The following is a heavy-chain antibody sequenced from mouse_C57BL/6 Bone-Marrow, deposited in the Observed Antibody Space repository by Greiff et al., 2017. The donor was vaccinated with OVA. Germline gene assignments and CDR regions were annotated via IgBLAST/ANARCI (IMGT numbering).Heavy chain of an antibody. D-gene: IGHD1-1*01. Sequence: EVQRVESGGGLVQPGGSLKLSCAASGFTFSDYYMYWVRQTPEQRLEWVAYISNGGGSTYYPDTVKGRFTISRDNAKNTLYLQMSRLKSEDTAMYYCARHLSQTLLDAMDYWGQGTSVTVSS. V-gene: IGHV5-12*01. CDR1: GFTFSDYY. J-gene: IGHJ4*01. CDR3: ARHLSQTLLDAMDY. CDR2: ISNGGGST.